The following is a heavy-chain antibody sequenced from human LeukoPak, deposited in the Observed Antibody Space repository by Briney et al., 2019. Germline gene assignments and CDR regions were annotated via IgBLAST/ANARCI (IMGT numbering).Heavy chain of an antibody. J-gene: IGHJ5*02. CDR2: ISYDGGNK. CDR3: ARVARIVGATPWFDP. CDR1: GFTFSSYA. V-gene: IGHV3-30-3*01. Sequence: AGGSLRLSCAASGFTFSSYAMHWVRQAPGKGLEWVAVISYDGGNKYYADSVKGRFTISRDNSKNTLYLQMNSLRAEDTAVYYCARVARIVGATPWFDPWGQGTLVTVSS. D-gene: IGHD1-26*01.